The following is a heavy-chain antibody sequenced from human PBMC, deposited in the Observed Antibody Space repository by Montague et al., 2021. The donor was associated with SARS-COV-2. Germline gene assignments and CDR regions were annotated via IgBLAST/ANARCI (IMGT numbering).Heavy chain of an antibody. CDR2: ISYDGSNK. D-gene: IGHD3-10*01. V-gene: IGHV3-30-3*01. J-gene: IGHJ3*02. CDR3: ARAAQKQYVLLWFGELLHDAFDI. Sequence: SLRLSCAASGFTFSSYAMHWVRQAPGTGLEWVAVISYDGSNKYYSDSLNGRFTISRDNSKNTLYLQMNSLRAEDTAVYYCARAAQKQYVLLWFGELLHDAFDIWGQGTMVTVSS. CDR1: GFTFSSYA.